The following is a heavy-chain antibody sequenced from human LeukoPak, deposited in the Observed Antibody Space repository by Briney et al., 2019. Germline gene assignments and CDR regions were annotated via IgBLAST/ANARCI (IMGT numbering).Heavy chain of an antibody. J-gene: IGHJ4*02. CDR2: IYPGDSDT. V-gene: IGHV5-51*01. CDR1: GYSFTSYW. CDR3: ARILYYYGSGSYGPYDY. D-gene: IGHD3-10*01. Sequence: GESLKISCKGSGYSFTSYWIGWVRQMPGKGLEWMGIIYPGDSDTRYSPSFQGQVTISADKSISTAYLQWSSLKASDTAMYYCARILYYYGSGSYGPYDYWGQGTLVTVSS.